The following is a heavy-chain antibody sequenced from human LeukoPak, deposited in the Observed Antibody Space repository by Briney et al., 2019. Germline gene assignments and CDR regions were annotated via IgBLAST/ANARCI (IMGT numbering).Heavy chain of an antibody. J-gene: IGHJ4*02. Sequence: GASVKVSCKASGYTFTGYYMHWVRQAPGQGLGWMGWINPNGGGTNYAQKFQGRVTMTRDTSISTAYMELSRLRSDDTAVYYCARVRVGAILFDYWGQGTLVTVSS. CDR2: INPNGGGT. CDR1: GYTFTGYY. CDR3: ARVRVGAILFDY. D-gene: IGHD1-26*01. V-gene: IGHV1-2*02.